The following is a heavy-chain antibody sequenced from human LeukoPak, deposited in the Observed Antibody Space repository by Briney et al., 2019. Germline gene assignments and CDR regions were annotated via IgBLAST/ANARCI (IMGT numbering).Heavy chain of an antibody. CDR2: INPNSGGT. V-gene: IGHV1-2*02. CDR3: ARGSTSATSWFDP. Sequence: ASVKVSCKASGYTFTGYYMHWVRQAPGQGLKWMGWINPNSGGTNYAQKFQGRVTMTRDTSISIAYLELSRLSSDDTAVYYCARGSTSATSWFDPWGPGTLVTVSS. CDR1: GYTFTGYY. J-gene: IGHJ5*02. D-gene: IGHD2/OR15-2a*01.